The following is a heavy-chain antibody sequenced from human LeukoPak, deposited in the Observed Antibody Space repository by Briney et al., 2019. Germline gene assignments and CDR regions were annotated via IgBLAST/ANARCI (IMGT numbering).Heavy chain of an antibody. V-gene: IGHV3-23*01. CDR1: GFSFSNYG. D-gene: IGHD5-18*01. CDR2: ITGHGDTT. CDR3: ANDLGWIQLNLG. Sequence: GGSLRLSCAASGFSFSNYGMNWVRQAPGKGLEWVSGITGHGDTTYYADSMKGRFTISRDNSRSTVYLQMNSLRAEDTAVYYCANDLGWIQLNLGRGQGTLVTVSS. J-gene: IGHJ4*02.